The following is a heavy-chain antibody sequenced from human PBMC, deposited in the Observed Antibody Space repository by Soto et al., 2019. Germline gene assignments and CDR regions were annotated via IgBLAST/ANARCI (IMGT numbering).Heavy chain of an antibody. CDR3: GRASGSYYNSPFAY. Sequence: ASVKVSCKTSGYTFTSYGISWVRQAPGQGLEWMGWISTYNANTNYAQKLQGRVTMTTDTSTSTAYMELRSLRSDDTAVYYCGRASGSYYNSPFAYWGQGTLVTVSS. CDR2: ISTYNANT. CDR1: GYTFTSYG. D-gene: IGHD3-10*01. V-gene: IGHV1-18*01. J-gene: IGHJ4*02.